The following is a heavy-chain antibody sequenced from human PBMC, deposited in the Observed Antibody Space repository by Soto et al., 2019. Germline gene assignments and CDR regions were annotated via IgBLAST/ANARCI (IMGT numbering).Heavy chain of an antibody. D-gene: IGHD4-4*01. Sequence: GSLRLSCAASGFTFSSFGMNWVRRAPGKGLEWVSVISDSGGTTFYADSVKGRFTISRDNSKNTLYLQVNSLSAEDTDVYYCAKAARVTTLYNFDLWGHGTLVTVSS. J-gene: IGHJ4*01. CDR1: GFTFSSFG. CDR3: AKAARVTTLYNFDL. CDR2: ISDSGGTT. V-gene: IGHV3-23*01.